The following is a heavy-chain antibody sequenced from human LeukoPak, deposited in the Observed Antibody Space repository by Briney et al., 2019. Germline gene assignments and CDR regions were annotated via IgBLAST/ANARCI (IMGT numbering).Heavy chain of an antibody. CDR1: GYTFTNYG. CDR3: ARITYDFWSGYYMPDDP. D-gene: IGHD3-3*01. CDR2: ISIYNGNT. V-gene: IGHV1-18*01. J-gene: IGHJ5*02. Sequence: ASVKVSCKASGYTFTNYGISWVRQAPGQGLEWLGWISIYNGNTDYAQKLRGRVTMTTDTSTSTAYMELRSLRSDDTAVYYCARITYDFWSGYYMPDDPWGQGTLVTVSS.